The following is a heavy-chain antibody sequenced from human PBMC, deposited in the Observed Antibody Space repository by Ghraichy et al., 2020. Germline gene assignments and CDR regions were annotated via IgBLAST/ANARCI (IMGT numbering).Heavy chain of an antibody. D-gene: IGHD6-6*01. V-gene: IGHV4-59*01. Sequence: SETLSLTCTVSGGSISSYYWSWIRQPPGKGLEWIGYIYYSGSTNYNPSLKSRVTISVDTSKNQFSLKLSSVTAADTAVYYCARTAGQLVFFFDYWGQGTLVTVSS. J-gene: IGHJ4*02. CDR2: IYYSGST. CDR1: GGSISSYY. CDR3: ARTAGQLVFFFDY.